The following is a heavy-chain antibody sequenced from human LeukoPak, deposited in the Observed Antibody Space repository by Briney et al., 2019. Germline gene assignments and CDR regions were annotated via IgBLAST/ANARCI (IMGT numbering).Heavy chain of an antibody. J-gene: IGHJ4*02. CDR2: IYPGDSDT. V-gene: IGHV5-51*01. D-gene: IGHD3-22*01. Sequence: GESLKISCKGSGYSFTSYWNGWVRQMPGKGLEWMGIIYPGDSDTRYSPSFQGQVTIAADKSISTAYLQRSSLKASDTAMYYCARRFHYDSSGYYYEAPFDYWGQGTLVTVSS. CDR3: ARRFHYDSSGYYYEAPFDY. CDR1: GYSFTSYW.